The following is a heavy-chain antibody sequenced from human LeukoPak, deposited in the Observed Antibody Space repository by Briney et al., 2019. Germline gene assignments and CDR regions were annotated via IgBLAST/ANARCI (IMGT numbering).Heavy chain of an antibody. CDR2: ISSSGSTI. CDR3: ARVNYYYDSSGRLDY. D-gene: IGHD3-22*01. Sequence: GGSLRLSCAASGFTFNIYAMSWVRQAPGKGLEWVSYISSSGSTIYYADSVKGRSTISRDNAKNSLYLQMNSLRAEDTAVYYCARVNYYYDSSGRLDYWGQGTLVTVSS. J-gene: IGHJ4*02. CDR1: GFTFNIYA. V-gene: IGHV3-11*01.